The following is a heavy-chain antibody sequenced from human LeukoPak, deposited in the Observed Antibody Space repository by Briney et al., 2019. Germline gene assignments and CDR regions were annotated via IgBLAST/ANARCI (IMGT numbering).Heavy chain of an antibody. CDR2: IDPSDSYT. J-gene: IGHJ4*02. D-gene: IGHD4-17*01. CDR3: ASGGALRFDY. V-gene: IGHV5-10-1*01. Sequence: GESLRISCKGSGYSFTSYWINWVRQMPGKGLEWMGRIDPSDSYTNYSPSFQGHVTISADKSIITACLQWSSLKASDTAMYYCASGGALRFDYWGQGTLVTVSS. CDR1: GYSFTSYW.